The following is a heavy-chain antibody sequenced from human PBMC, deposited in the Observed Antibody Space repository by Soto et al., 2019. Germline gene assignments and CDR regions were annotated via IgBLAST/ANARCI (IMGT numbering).Heavy chain of an antibody. CDR3: AGQYYSDNSGFAY. J-gene: IGHJ4*02. CDR2: ISSSASTI. V-gene: IGHV3-11*01. D-gene: IGHD3-22*01. CDR1: GFTFSDYY. Sequence: PGGSLRLSCAASGFTFSDYYMSWIRQAPGKGLEWVSYISSSASTIYYADSVKGRFTISRDNAKNSLYLQMNSLRAEDTAVYYCAGQYYSDNSGFAYWGQGTLVTVSS.